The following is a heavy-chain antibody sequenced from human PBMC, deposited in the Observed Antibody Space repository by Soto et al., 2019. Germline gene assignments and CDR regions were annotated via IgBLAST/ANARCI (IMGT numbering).Heavy chain of an antibody. CDR1: GGSFSGYY. CDR2: TNHSGST. D-gene: IGHD3-22*01. V-gene: IGHV4-34*01. CDR3: ARGGINDSSGYALDY. Sequence: QVQLQQWGAGLLKPSETLSLTCAVYGGSFSGYYWSWIRQPPGKGLEWIGETNHSGSTNYNPSLKIRVTISVDTSKNPFSLKVSSVTAADTAVYYCARGGINDSSGYALDYWGQGTLVTVSS. J-gene: IGHJ4*02.